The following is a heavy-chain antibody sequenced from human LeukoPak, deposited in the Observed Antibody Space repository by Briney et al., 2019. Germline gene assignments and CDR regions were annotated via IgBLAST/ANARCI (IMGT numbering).Heavy chain of an antibody. CDR3: AKDRRPLRYFDWSYQFDH. CDR1: GFTFNTYA. J-gene: IGHJ4*02. Sequence: PGGSLRLSCAASGFTFNTYAMSWVRQAPGKGLEWVSSISGLSGNTYHADSVKGRFTISRDNSKNTVFLQMNSLRVEDTAVYYCAKDRRPLRYFDWSYQFDHWGQGTLVTVSP. CDR2: ISGLSGNT. D-gene: IGHD3-9*01. V-gene: IGHV3-23*01.